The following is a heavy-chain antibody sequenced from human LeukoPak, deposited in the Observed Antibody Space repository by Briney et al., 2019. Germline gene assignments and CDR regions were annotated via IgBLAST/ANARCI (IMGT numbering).Heavy chain of an antibody. CDR2: IPYDGSNK. CDR3: ARDYDTSGYPDY. Sequence: GGSLRLSCAASGFTFSTYAMHWVRQAPGKGLEWVAVIPYDGSNKYYADSVKGRFTISRDNSKNTLYLQMNSLRTEDTAVYYCARDYDTSGYPDYWGQGTLVTVSS. D-gene: IGHD3-22*01. CDR1: GFTFSTYA. J-gene: IGHJ4*02. V-gene: IGHV3-30-3*01.